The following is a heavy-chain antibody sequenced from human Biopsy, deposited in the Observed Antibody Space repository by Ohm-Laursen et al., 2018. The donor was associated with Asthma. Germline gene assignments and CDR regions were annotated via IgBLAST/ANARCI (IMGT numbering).Heavy chain of an antibody. CDR1: CGSFRGYV. Sequence: TLSLTCAYCGSFRGYVWTWIRQPPGKGLEWIGEIPQGGATTFNPSLKSRVTISIDPSKSQLSLRLTSMTAADTAVYYCASGPQWSGLDVWGQGTTVTVSS. J-gene: IGHJ6*02. D-gene: IGHD2-8*01. CDR2: IPQGGAT. CDR3: ASGPQWSGLDV. V-gene: IGHV4-34*01.